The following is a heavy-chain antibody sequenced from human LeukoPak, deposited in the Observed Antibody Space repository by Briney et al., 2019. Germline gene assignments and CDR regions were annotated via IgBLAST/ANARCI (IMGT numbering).Heavy chain of an antibody. D-gene: IGHD3-22*01. V-gene: IGHV4-31*03. CDR3: ARLHYYDSRTYFDY. J-gene: IGHJ4*02. CDR2: IYYSGST. Sequence: SETLSLTCTVSGGSISSGGYYWSWIRQHPGKGLEWIGYIYYSGSTCYNPSLKSRVTISVDTSKNQFSLKLSSVTAADTAVYYCARLHYYDSRTYFDYWGQGTLVTVSS. CDR1: GGSISSGGYY.